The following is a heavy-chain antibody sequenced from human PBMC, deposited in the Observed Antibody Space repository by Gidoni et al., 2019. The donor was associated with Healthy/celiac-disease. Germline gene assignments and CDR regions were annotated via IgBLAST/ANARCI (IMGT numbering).Heavy chain of an antibody. V-gene: IGHV1-18*01. Sequence: QGLEWMGWISAYNGNTNYAQKLQGRVTMTTDTSTSTAYMELRSLRSDDTAVYYCARGGVAVLGVRGVMNYWGQGTLVTVSS. CDR2: ISAYNGNT. D-gene: IGHD3-10*01. CDR3: ARGGVAVLGVRGVMNY. J-gene: IGHJ4*02.